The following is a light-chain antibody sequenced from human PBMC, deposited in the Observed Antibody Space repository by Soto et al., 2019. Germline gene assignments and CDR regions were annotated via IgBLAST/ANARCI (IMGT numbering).Light chain of an antibody. V-gene: IGLV2-14*01. CDR3: SSFTSSNTLV. J-gene: IGLJ2*01. Sequence: QSALTQPASVSGSPGQSITISCTGTSSDVGGYNYVSWYQQHPGKTPKLMIFHVTDRPSGVSNRFSGSKSGNTASLTISGLQAEDEADYYCSSFTSSNTLVFGGGTKVTVL. CDR1: SSDVGGYNY. CDR2: HVT.